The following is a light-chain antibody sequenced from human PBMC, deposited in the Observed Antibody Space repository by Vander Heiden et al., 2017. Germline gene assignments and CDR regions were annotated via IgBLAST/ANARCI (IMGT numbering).Light chain of an antibody. J-gene: IGLJ1*01. CDR1: SGDIGSYHY. Sequence: GSPGQSITISCTGSSGDIGSYHYVSWYQQHPGKAPKVIIYDVNHRPSGISKRFSGSRSGNTASLTISGLQAEDEADYYCCSYTSRSTLYVFGTGTKVTVL. V-gene: IGLV2-14*04. CDR2: DVN. CDR3: CSYTSRSTLYV.